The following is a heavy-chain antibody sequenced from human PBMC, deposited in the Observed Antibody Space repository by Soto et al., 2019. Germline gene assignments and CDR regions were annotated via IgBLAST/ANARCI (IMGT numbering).Heavy chain of an antibody. J-gene: IGHJ6*02. Sequence: QLQLQESGPGLVKPSETLSLTCTVSGGSISSSSYYWGWIRQPPGKGLEWIGTIYYSGSTYYNPSLKSRVTISVDTSKNQFSLKMSSVTAADTAVYYCARRVVIAAYGMDVWGQGTTVTVSS. CDR2: IYYSGST. D-gene: IGHD2-15*01. CDR3: ARRVVIAAYGMDV. CDR1: GGSISSSSYY. V-gene: IGHV4-39*01.